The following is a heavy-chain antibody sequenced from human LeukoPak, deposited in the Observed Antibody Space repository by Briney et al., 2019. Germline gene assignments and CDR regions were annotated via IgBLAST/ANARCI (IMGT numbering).Heavy chain of an antibody. J-gene: IGHJ4*02. V-gene: IGHV4-34*01. CDR2: INHSGST. CDR3: ARGATAMVTDFDY. Sequence: SETLSLTCAVYGGSFSGYYWSWIRQPPGKGLEWIGEINHSGSTNYNPSLKSQVTISVDTSKNQFSLKLSSVTAADTAVYYCARGATAMVTDFDYWGQGTLVTVSS. CDR1: GGSFSGYY. D-gene: IGHD5-18*01.